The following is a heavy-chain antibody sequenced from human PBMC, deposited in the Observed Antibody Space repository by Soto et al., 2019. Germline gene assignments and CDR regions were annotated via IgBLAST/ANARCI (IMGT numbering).Heavy chain of an antibody. J-gene: IGHJ4*02. CDR2: IYYSGST. Sequence: SETLSLTCTVSGGSISSYYWSWIRQPPGKGLEWIGYIYYSGSTNYNPSLKSRVTISVDTSKNQFSLKLSSVTAADTAVYYCARGQWLVVGGGYFDYWGQGTLVTVSS. CDR3: ARGQWLVVGGGYFDY. D-gene: IGHD6-19*01. CDR1: GGSISSYY. V-gene: IGHV4-59*01.